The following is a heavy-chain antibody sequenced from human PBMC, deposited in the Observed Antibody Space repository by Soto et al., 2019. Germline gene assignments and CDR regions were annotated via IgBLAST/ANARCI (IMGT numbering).Heavy chain of an antibody. CDR3: ARRGRGSSCYYCYGMDV. V-gene: IGHV4-39*01. Sequence: QLQLQESGPGLVKPSETLSLTYTVSGGSISSSSYYWGWIRQPPGQGLEWIGSIYYSVSTYYIPSLKSRVTISADTSKNQYSLKLSPVTAADTAVYYCARRGRGSSCYYCYGMDVWGQGTTVTVSS. CDR2: IYYSVST. CDR1: GGSISSSSYY. J-gene: IGHJ6*02. D-gene: IGHD6-13*01.